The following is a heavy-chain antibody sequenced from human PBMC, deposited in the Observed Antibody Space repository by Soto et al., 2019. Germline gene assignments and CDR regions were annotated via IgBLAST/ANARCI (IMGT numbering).Heavy chain of an antibody. CDR1: GGSFSGYY. Sequence: SETLSLTCAVYGGSFSGYYLSWIRQPPGKGLEWIGEINHSGSTNYNPSLKSRVTISVDTSKNQFSLKLSSVTAADTAVYYCARGRNAVLRYFDWLLMGDYFDYWGLGTLVTVSS. V-gene: IGHV4-34*01. J-gene: IGHJ4*02. CDR3: ARGRNAVLRYFDWLLMGDYFDY. D-gene: IGHD3-9*01. CDR2: INHSGST.